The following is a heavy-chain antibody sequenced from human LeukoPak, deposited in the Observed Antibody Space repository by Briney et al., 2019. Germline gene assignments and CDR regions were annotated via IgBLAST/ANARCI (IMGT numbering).Heavy chain of an antibody. CDR1: GFTFGSYG. CDR3: AKDGAGYYYDSSGYSL. D-gene: IGHD3-22*01. CDR2: ISYDGSNK. J-gene: IGHJ4*02. V-gene: IGHV3-30*18. Sequence: GGSLRLSCAASGFTFGSYGMHWVRQAPGKGLEWVAVISYDGSNKYYADSVKGRFTISRDNSKNTLYLQMNSLRAEDTAVYYCAKDGAGYYYDSSGYSLWGQGTLVTVSS.